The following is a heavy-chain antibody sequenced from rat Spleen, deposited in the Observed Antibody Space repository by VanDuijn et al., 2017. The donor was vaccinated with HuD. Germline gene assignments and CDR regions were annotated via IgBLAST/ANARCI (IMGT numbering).Heavy chain of an antibody. CDR3: VREEVGVRD. V-gene: IGHV5-7*01. CDR2: IFYDGSRA. CDR1: GFSFSDYN. Sequence: EVQLVESGGGLVQPGGSLILSCAASGFSFSDYNMAWVRQAPKKGLEWVATIFYDGSRAYYRDSLKGRFTVSRDNAKSTLSLQMSKLGYEDTAIYYCVREEVGVRDWGQGVMVTVSS. J-gene: IGHJ2*01. D-gene: IGHD4-3*01.